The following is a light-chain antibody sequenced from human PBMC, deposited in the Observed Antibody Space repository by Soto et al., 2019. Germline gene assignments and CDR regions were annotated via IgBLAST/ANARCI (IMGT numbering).Light chain of an antibody. V-gene: IGLV2-14*03. CDR2: DVS. J-gene: IGLJ2*01. CDR3: SSCTSSSTL. CDR1: SSDVGGYDY. Sequence: QSVLTQPASVSGSPGQSITISCTGTSSDVGGYDYVSWYQHHPGNAPKLVIYDVSNRPSGVSNRFSGSKSGNTASLTISGLQAEDEADYYCSSCTSSSTLFGGGTKLTVL.